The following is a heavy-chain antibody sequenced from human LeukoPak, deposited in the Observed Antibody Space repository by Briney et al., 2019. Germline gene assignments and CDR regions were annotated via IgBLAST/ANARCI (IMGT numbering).Heavy chain of an antibody. CDR2: IYYSGST. CDR1: GGSISSYY. CDR3: ARVGFGELLYDY. J-gene: IGHJ4*02. Sequence: PSETLSLTCTVSGGSISSYYWSWIRQPPGKGLEWVWYIYYSGSTNYHPSLKSRVTISVDTSKNQFSLKLSSVTAADTAVYYCARVGFGELLYDYWGQGTLVTVSS. V-gene: IGHV4-59*01. D-gene: IGHD3-10*01.